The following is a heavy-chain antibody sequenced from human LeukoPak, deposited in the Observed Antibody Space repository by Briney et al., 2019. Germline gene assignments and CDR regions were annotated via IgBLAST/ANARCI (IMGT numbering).Heavy chain of an antibody. V-gene: IGHV3-23*01. CDR2: ISGDSGTT. J-gene: IGHJ1*01. Sequence: PGGSLRLSCAASRFTFRNYAMSWVRQAPGKGLEWVSVISGDSGTTNYADSVKGRFIISRDNSENTLFLQMNSLRADDTAVYYCTKEPSGIWQQVAQEYFHHWGQGTLVTVSS. CDR3: TKEPSGIWQQVAQEYFHH. D-gene: IGHD6-13*01. CDR1: RFTFRNYA.